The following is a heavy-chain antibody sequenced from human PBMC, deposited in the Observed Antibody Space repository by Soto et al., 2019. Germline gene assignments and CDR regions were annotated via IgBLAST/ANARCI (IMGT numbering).Heavy chain of an antibody. J-gene: IGHJ6*02. CDR2: IVVGSGNT. V-gene: IGHV1-58*01. CDR3: AAVGSSGGMDV. CDR1: GFTFTSSA. Sequence: ASVKVSCKASGFTFTSSAVQWVRQARGQRLEWIGWIVVGSGNTNYAQKFQERVTIARDMSTSTAYMELSSLRSEDTAVYYCAAVGSSGGMDVWGQGTTVTVSS. D-gene: IGHD6-6*01.